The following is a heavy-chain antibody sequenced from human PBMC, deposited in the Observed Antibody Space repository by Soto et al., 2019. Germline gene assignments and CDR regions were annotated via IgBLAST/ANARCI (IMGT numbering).Heavy chain of an antibody. J-gene: IGHJ3*02. CDR1: GFTFSSYS. V-gene: IGHV3-21*01. CDR2: ISSSSSYI. D-gene: IGHD6-13*01. Sequence: GGSLRLSCAASGFTFSSYSMNWVRQAPGKGLEWVSSISSSSSYIYYADSVKGRFTISRDNAKNSLYLQMNSLRAEDTAVNYCARGSGLDAAAAGDAFDIWGQGTMVTVSS. CDR3: ARGSGLDAAAAGDAFDI.